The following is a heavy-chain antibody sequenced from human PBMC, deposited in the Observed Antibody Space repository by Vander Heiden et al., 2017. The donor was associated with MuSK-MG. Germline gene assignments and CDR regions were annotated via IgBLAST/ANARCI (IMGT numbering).Heavy chain of an antibody. CDR3: ARGKYYYDSSGYYDPDY. J-gene: IGHJ4*02. D-gene: IGHD3-22*01. V-gene: IGHV3-30-3*01. CDR2: ISYDGSNK. CDR1: GFTFSSYA. Sequence: QVQLVESGGGVVQPGRSVRLSCAASGFTFSSYAMHWVRQAPGKGLEWVAVISYDGSNKYYADSVKGRFTISRDNSKNTLYLQMNSLRAEDTAVYYCARGKYYYDSSGYYDPDYWGQGTLVTVSS.